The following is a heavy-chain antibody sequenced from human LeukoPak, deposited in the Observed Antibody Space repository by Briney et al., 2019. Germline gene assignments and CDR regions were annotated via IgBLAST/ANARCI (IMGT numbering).Heavy chain of an antibody. CDR1: RFTFSSYE. J-gene: IGHJ4*02. Sequence: GGSLRLSCAASRFTFSSYEMNWVRQAPGKGLEWVSYITSSGGTIFYADSVKGRFTISRDNAKKTLYLQMNSLRAEDTAVYYCARDHSYDRTAFDYWGQGTLVTVSS. D-gene: IGHD3-16*01. CDR2: ITSSGGTI. CDR3: ARDHSYDRTAFDY. V-gene: IGHV3-48*03.